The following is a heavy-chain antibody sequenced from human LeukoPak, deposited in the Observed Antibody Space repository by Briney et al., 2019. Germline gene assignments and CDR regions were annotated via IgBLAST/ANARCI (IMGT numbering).Heavy chain of an antibody. CDR2: IDGRGGST. J-gene: IGHJ4*02. CDR1: GFTFSSYA. CDR3: AKDRRLPWDYFDS. Sequence: GGSLRLSCVASGFTFSSYAMGSFRQAPGRGLELDSAIDGRGGSTYYADSVKGRFAISRDNSKNTLYLQMHSLRAEDTAIYYCAKDRRLPWDYFDSWGQGTQVTVSS. D-gene: IGHD5-12*01. V-gene: IGHV3-23*01.